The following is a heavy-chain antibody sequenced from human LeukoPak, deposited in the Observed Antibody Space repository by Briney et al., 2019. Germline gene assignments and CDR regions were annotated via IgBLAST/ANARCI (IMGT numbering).Heavy chain of an antibody. D-gene: IGHD2-2*01. CDR3: TRDHITSWQIDF. Sequence: GGSLGLSCAASGFTFSTYGMHWVRQTPGKGLEWVAFIRYDGSNKYYTDSVKGRFTISRDNSKNTVSLQMNSLRVEDTAVYYCTRDHITSWQIDFWGQGTMVTVSS. CDR2: IRYDGSNK. V-gene: IGHV3-30*02. J-gene: IGHJ4*02. CDR1: GFTFSTYG.